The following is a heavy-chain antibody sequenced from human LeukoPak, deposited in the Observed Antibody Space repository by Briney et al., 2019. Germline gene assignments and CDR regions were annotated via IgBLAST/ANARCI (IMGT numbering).Heavy chain of an antibody. J-gene: IGHJ6*03. CDR2: ISADNGNT. Sequence: ASVKVSCKASGYTFTSYGIIWVRQAPGQGLEWMGRISADNGNTNYAQKLQGRVTMTTDTSTSTAYMELRSLRSDDTAVYYCARAGFGFYYYYYMDVWGKGTTVTVSS. CDR1: GYTFTSYG. CDR3: ARAGFGFYYYYYMDV. D-gene: IGHD3-3*01. V-gene: IGHV1-18*01.